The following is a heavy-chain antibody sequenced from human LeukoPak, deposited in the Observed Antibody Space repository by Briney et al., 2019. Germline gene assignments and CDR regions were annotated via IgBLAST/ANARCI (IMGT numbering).Heavy chain of an antibody. Sequence: SETLSLTCTVSAVSISSYYWGWIRQPPGKGLEWIGYIYYSGSTNYNPSLKSRVTISVDTSKNQFSLKLSSVTAADTAVYYCARVGGSGSYYYAMDVWGQGTTVTVSS. V-gene: IGHV4-59*01. J-gene: IGHJ6*02. CDR1: AVSISSYY. D-gene: IGHD3-10*01. CDR2: IYYSGST. CDR3: ARVGGSGSYYYAMDV.